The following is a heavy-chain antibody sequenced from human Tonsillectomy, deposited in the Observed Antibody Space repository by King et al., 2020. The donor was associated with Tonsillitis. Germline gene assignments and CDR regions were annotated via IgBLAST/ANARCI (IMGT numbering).Heavy chain of an antibody. D-gene: IGHD6-13*01. CDR1: GFTLSAYW. CDR2: IKKDGSVM. Sequence: VQLVESGGGLVQPGESLRLSCAASGFTLSAYWMTWVRQAPGKGLEWVANIKKDGSVMHYVDSVKGRFTISRDNADNSLYLQMNSLRAEDTAVYYCASDLSGGGRGVWYDVFDIWGQGTVVTVSS. V-gene: IGHV3-7*03. J-gene: IGHJ3*02. CDR3: ASDLSGGGRGVWYDVFDI.